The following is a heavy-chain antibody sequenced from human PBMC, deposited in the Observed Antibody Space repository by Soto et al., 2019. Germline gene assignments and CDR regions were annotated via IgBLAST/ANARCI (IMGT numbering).Heavy chain of an antibody. V-gene: IGHV3-48*02. CDR2: ITSTSSTK. J-gene: IGHJ6*02. D-gene: IGHD3-10*01. Sequence: GGSVRLSCAASGFTFSSHTMNWVLQAPWKGLEWISYITSTSSTKNYADSVKGRFTISRDNANNSLYLQMNSLRDEDTAVYYCAGRITMVRGPYYYYAMDVWGQGTTVTVSS. CDR3: AGRITMVRGPYYYYAMDV. CDR1: GFTFSSHT.